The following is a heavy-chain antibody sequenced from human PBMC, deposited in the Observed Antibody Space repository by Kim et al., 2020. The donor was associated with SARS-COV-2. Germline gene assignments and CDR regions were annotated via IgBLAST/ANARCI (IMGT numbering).Heavy chain of an antibody. D-gene: IGHD5-18*01. J-gene: IGHJ4*02. CDR3: ARGRDSYALGVDY. V-gene: IGHV4-4*07. Sequence: SETLSLTCSVSGGSISNSYWSWIRQPAGRGLEWIGRIYTTGSTNYNPSLKSRVTMSVDTSKNQFSLKLSSVTAADTAVYYCARGRDSYALGVDYWGQGTLVTVSS. CDR1: GGSISNSY. CDR2: IYTTGST.